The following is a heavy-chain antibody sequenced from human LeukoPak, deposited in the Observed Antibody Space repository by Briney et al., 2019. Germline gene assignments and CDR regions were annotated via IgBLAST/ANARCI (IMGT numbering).Heavy chain of an antibody. J-gene: IGHJ5*02. CDR3: ARHGRPPILRYFDWFDRFDP. V-gene: IGHV5-51*01. CDR2: IYPGDSDT. Sequence: PGESLKISCKGSGYSFTSYWIGWVRQMPGKGLEWMGIIYPGDSDTRYSPSFQGQVTISADKSISTAYLQWSSLKASDTAMYYCARHGRPPILRYFDWFDRFDPWGQGTLVTVSS. D-gene: IGHD3-9*01. CDR1: GYSFTSYW.